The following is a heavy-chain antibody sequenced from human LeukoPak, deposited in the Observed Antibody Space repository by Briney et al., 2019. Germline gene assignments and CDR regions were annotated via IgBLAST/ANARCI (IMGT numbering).Heavy chain of an antibody. Sequence: GGSLRLSCVASGFIFSNYWMSWVRQVPGKGLEWVANMKQDGREKYLVDSVKGRFTISRDNAKNSVYLQMSSLRAEDTAVYYCARVGYSSTWHSGSAFDIWGQGTMVTVSS. D-gene: IGHD6-13*01. CDR2: MKQDGREK. CDR3: ARVGYSSTWHSGSAFDI. V-gene: IGHV3-7*01. CDR1: GFIFSNYW. J-gene: IGHJ3*02.